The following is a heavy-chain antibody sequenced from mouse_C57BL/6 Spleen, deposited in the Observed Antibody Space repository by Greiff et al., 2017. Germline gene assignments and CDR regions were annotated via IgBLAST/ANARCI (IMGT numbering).Heavy chain of an antibody. CDR3: ARWDDYADY. J-gene: IGHJ2*01. CDR2: IYPRRGNT. V-gene: IGHV1-81*01. CDR1: GYTFTSYG. Sequence: QVQLQQSGAELARPGASVKLSCKASGYTFTSYGISWVKQRTGQGLEWIGEIYPRRGNTYYNEKFKGKATLTADKSSSTAYMELRSLTSEDSAVYFCARWDDYADYWGQGTTLTVSS. D-gene: IGHD2-4*01.